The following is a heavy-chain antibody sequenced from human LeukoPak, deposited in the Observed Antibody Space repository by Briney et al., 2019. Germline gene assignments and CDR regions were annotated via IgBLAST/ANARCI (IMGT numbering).Heavy chain of an antibody. V-gene: IGHV4-39*06. CDR3: TRANGYGLINY. CDR1: EGSIINYY. D-gene: IGHD3-10*01. Sequence: PSETLSLTCTVSEGSIINYYWGWVRQAPGKGLEWIGSIYYSGNTYYNSSLKSRVTISRDTSKKQFTLNLFSVTAADTAMYHCTRANGYGLINYWGQGTLVTVSS. CDR2: IYYSGNT. J-gene: IGHJ4*02.